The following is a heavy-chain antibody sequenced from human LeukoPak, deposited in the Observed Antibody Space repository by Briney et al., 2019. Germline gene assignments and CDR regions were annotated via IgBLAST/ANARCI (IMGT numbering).Heavy chain of an antibody. CDR3: AAHLPSYYDFWGNYYYYYMDV. V-gene: IGHV3-53*01. D-gene: IGHD3-3*01. Sequence: PGGSLRLSCAASGFTVSSNYMSWVRQAPGKGLEWVSVIYSGGSTYYADSVKGRFTISRDNSKNTLYLQMNSLRAEDTAVYYCAAHLPSYYDFWGNYYYYYMDVWGKGTTVTVSS. J-gene: IGHJ6*03. CDR1: GFTVSSNY. CDR2: IYSGGST.